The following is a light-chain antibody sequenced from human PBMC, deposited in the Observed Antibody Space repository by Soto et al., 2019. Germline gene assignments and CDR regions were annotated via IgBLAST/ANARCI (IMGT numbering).Light chain of an antibody. J-gene: IGLJ3*02. Sequence: QSALTQPRSVSGSPGQSVTISCTGTSSDVGGYNYVSWYQQHPGKAPNLMIYDVSKRPSGVPDRFSGSKSGNTASLTISGLQAEDEADYYCCSSVGSYTSVFGGGTKLTVL. V-gene: IGLV2-11*01. CDR1: SSDVGGYNY. CDR2: DVS. CDR3: CSSVGSYTSV.